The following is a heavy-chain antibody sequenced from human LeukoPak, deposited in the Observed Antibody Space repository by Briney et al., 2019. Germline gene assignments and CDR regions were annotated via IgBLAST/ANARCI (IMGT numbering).Heavy chain of an antibody. CDR2: IYHSGST. D-gene: IGHD6-13*01. V-gene: IGHV4-38-2*02. CDR1: GYSISSGYY. CDR3: ARLYVGLGSYKQQLENWFDP. J-gene: IGHJ5*02. Sequence: SETLSLTCTVSGYSISSGYYWGWIRQPPGKGLEWIGSIYHSGSTYYNPSLKSRVTISVDTSKNQFSLKLSSVTAADTAVYYCARLYVGLGSYKQQLENWFDPWGQGTLVTVSS.